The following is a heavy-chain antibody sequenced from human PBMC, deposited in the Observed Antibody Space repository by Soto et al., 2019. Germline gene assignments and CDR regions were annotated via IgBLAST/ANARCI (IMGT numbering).Heavy chain of an antibody. CDR3: VRVTPTETPGKNFYCHIDI. Sequence: QLRLQESGPRLVKPSATLSLTCAVSGGSISSGDFSWGWIRQPPGKGPEWNASIHNSGTAIYNPCLHRRLSISMDTCRNEVSMRLTSVTAVDPSLYYCVRVTPTETPGKNFYCHIDIWGKGTTVTVSS. CDR2: IHNSGTA. J-gene: IGHJ6*03. CDR1: GGSISSGDFS. V-gene: IGHV4-39*02.